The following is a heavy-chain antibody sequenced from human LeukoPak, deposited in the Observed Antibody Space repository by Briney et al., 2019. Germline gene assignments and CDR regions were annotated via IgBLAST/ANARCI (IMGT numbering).Heavy chain of an antibody. V-gene: IGHV3-15*01. CDR3: TTFYHEYSPY. CDR1: GLSFMNAW. CDR2: IKSNADGGTP. J-gene: IGHJ4*02. D-gene: IGHD2/OR15-2a*01. Sequence: GGSLRLSCAASGLSFMNAWMIWVRQAPGKGLEWVGRIKSNADGGTPDYAAPARGRFTISRDDSKNTLYLQMNSLKTEDTAVYYCTTFYHEYSPYWGRGTLVTVSS.